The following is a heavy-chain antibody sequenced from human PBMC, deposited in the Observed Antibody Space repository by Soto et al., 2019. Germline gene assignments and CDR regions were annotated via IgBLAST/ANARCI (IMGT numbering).Heavy chain of an antibody. CDR3: ARDGERGYSGYDFVGTFHY. CDR2: ISYDGSNK. CDR1: GFSFSSYA. Sequence: XVSMRLSCAASGFSFSSYAMHWVRQAAGKWLEWVAVISYDGSNKYYADSVKGRFTISRDNSKNTLYLQMNSLRAEDTAVYYCARDGERGYSGYDFVGTFHYWGKGTLVTVSS. V-gene: IGHV3-30-3*01. D-gene: IGHD5-12*01. J-gene: IGHJ4*02.